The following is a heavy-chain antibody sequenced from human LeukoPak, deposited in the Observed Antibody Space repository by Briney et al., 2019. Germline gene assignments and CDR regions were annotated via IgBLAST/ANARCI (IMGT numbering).Heavy chain of an antibody. CDR1: GGSISYHY. Sequence: SETRSLTCNVSGGSISYHYSGWNRHPPESGLEWNGYTYHSGSTKNNPSLKSRVTISVDTSKNQFSLKLSSVTAADTAVYYCASGRRWFGELPHYYYGMDVWGQGTTVTLSS. D-gene: IGHD3-10*01. CDR3: ASGRRWFGELPHYYYGMDV. V-gene: IGHV4-59*11. J-gene: IGHJ6*02. CDR2: TYHSGST.